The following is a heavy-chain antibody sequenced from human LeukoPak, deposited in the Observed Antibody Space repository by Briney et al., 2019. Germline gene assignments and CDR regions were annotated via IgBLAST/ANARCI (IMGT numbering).Heavy chain of an antibody. CDR2: IYTSGST. J-gene: IGHJ4*02. Sequence: SETLSLTCTVSGGSISSYYWSWIRQPAGKGLEWIGRIYTSGSTNYNPSLKSRVTMSVDTSKNQFSLKLSSVTAADTAVYYCARRIGGAPTKHSSGYIWGQGTLVTVSS. D-gene: IGHD3-22*01. CDR1: GGSISSYY. V-gene: IGHV4-4*07. CDR3: ARRIGGAPTKHSSGYI.